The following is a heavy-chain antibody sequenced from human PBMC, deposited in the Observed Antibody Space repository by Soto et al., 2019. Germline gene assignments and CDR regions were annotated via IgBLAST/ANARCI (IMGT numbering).Heavy chain of an antibody. CDR3: ARENDFWIGYSFDY. CDR2: INAGNGNT. V-gene: IGHV1-3*01. CDR1: GYTFTDHA. D-gene: IGHD3-3*01. J-gene: IGHJ4*02. Sequence: HVQLVQSGAEVKKPGASVKVSCKASGYTFTDHAIQWVRQAPGQRLEWMGWINAGNGNTKYSQKFQGRVTITRDTSGSTADIELSSLRSEDTAVYYCARENDFWIGYSFDYWGQGTLVTVSS.